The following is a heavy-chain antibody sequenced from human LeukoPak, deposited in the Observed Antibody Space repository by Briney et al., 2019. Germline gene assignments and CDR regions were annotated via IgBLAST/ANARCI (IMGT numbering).Heavy chain of an antibody. J-gene: IGHJ3*02. CDR3: ARGGVYCSGGSCYKDDAFDI. D-gene: IGHD2-15*01. Sequence: WASVKVSCKASGYTFTSYDINWVRQATGQGLEWMGWMNPNSGNTGYAQKFQGRVTITRNTSIRTAYMELSSLRSEDTAVYYCARGGVYCSGGSCYKDDAFDIWGQGTMVTVSS. V-gene: IGHV1-8*03. CDR1: GYTFTSYD. CDR2: MNPNSGNT.